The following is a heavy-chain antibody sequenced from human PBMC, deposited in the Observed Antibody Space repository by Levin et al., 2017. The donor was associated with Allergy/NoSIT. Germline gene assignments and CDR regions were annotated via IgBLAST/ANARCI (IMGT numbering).Heavy chain of an antibody. Sequence: GESLKISCAASGFTFSGSAIHWVRQASGKGLEWVGRIRIKANNYATAYAASVQGRFTISRDDSKNTAYLQMDSLKTEDTAMYYCTRWDDYGDYGPRYYYYYGMDVWGQGTTVTVSS. V-gene: IGHV3-73*01. D-gene: IGHD4-17*01. CDR1: GFTFSGSA. J-gene: IGHJ6*02. CDR3: TRWDDYGDYGPRYYYYYGMDV. CDR2: IRIKANNYAT.